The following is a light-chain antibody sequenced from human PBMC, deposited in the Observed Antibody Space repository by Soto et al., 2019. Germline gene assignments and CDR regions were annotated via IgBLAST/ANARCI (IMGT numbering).Light chain of an antibody. CDR3: AAWDDSLNAVV. CDR1: SSNIGRNT. J-gene: IGLJ2*01. V-gene: IGLV1-44*01. CDR2: SNN. Sequence: QSVLTQPPSASGTPGQRVTISCSGSSSNIGRNTVNWYQQLPGTAPKLLIYSNNQRPSGVPDRFSGSKSGTSASRAISGLQSEDEADYYCAAWDDSLNAVVFGGGTKLTVL.